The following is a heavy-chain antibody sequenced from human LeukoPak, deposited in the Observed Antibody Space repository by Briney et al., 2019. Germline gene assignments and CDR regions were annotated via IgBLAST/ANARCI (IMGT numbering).Heavy chain of an antibody. V-gene: IGHV4-34*01. J-gene: IGHJ6*03. CDR3: ARDLYVYMDV. Sequence: PSETLSLTCAVFGGSFSGYYWSWIRQPPGKGLEWIGEINHSGSINYNSSLKSRVTISVDTSKNQFSLKLSSVTAADTAVYYCARDLYVYMDVWGKGTTVTVSS. D-gene: IGHD3-16*01. CDR1: GGSFSGYY. CDR2: INHSGSI.